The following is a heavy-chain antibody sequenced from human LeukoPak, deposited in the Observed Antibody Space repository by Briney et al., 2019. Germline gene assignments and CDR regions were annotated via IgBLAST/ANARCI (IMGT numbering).Heavy chain of an antibody. D-gene: IGHD6-19*01. CDR3: ARDLAD. V-gene: IGHV3-74*01. Sequence: PGGSLRLSCAASGFTLSNYWMHWVRQPPGKGLVWVSRINGDGSYTNYADSVKGRFTISRDNAKNTLYLQMNSLRAEDTAVYYCARDLADWGQGTLVTVSS. CDR2: INGDGSYT. J-gene: IGHJ4*02. CDR1: GFTLSNYW.